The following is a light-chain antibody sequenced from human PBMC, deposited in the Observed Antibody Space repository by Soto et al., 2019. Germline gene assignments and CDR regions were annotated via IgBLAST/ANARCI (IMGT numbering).Light chain of an antibody. Sequence: EIVMTQSPATLSVSPGERATLSCRASQSVSSNLAWYQQKPGQAPRLLIYGASTRATGIPARFSGSGSGTEFTLTISGLQSEDFAIYYCQQYGGVPYTFGQGTKVDIK. J-gene: IGKJ2*01. CDR2: GAS. CDR1: QSVSSN. V-gene: IGKV3-15*01. CDR3: QQYGGVPYT.